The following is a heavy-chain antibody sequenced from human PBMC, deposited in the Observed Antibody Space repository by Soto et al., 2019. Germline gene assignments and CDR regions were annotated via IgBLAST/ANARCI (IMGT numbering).Heavy chain of an antibody. D-gene: IGHD6-13*01. CDR2: IYYSGST. V-gene: IGHV4-31*03. J-gene: IGHJ4*02. Sequence: QVQLQESGPGLVKPSQTLSLTCTVSGGSISSRGFYWTWIRQHPGKGLEWIGYIYYSGSTYYNPSLKSRATISPDTSKNQFSLKLDSATVADTAVYYCARAYSSWYWDYWGLGTLVTVSS. CDR3: ARAYSSWYWDY. CDR1: GGSISSRGFY.